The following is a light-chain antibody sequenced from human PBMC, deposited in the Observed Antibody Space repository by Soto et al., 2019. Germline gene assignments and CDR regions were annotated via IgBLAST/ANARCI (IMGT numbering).Light chain of an antibody. V-gene: IGKV3-20*01. CDR2: GAS. J-gene: IGKJ1*01. Sequence: EIVLTQSPGTLSLSPGERATLSCRASQSVSSSFLAWYQQKPGQAPRLLIYGASTRATGIPDRFSGSGSGTAFTLTISRLEPEDFAVHYRQQYDSSPWTFGQGTKVEIK. CDR1: QSVSSSF. CDR3: QQYDSSPWT.